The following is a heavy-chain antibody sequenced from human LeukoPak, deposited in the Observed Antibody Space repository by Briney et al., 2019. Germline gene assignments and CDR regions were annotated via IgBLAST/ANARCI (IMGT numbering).Heavy chain of an antibody. V-gene: IGHV4-59*01. J-gene: IGHJ4*02. CDR2: IYYSGGT. D-gene: IGHD4-17*01. CDR1: GGSISSYY. Sequence: SETLSLTCTVSGGSISSYYWSWFRQPPGKGLEWSGYIYYSGGTNYNPSLKSRVTISVDTSKNQFSLKLSSGTAADTDVYYCARPITVTTAGYGYWGQGTLVTVSS. CDR3: ARPITVTTAGYGY.